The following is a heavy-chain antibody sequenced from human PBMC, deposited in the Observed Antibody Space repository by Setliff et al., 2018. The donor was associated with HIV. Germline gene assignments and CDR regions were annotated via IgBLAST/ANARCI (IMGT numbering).Heavy chain of an antibody. CDR1: GYTLTELS. CDR2: FDPEDGET. CDR3: ATDQISDGSGSYPKSYFDY. V-gene: IGHV1-24*01. D-gene: IGHD3-10*01. J-gene: IGHJ4*02. Sequence: VASVKVSCKVSGYTLTELSMHWVRQAPGKGLEWMGGFDPEDGETIYAQKFQGRVTMTEDTSTDTAYMELSSLRSEDTAVYYCATDQISDGSGSYPKSYFDYWGQGTLVTVSS.